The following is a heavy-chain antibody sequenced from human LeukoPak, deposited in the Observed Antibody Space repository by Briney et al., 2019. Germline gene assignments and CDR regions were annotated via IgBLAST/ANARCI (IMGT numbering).Heavy chain of an antibody. V-gene: IGHV1-2*02. J-gene: IGHJ5*02. CDR1: GYTFTGYY. CDR3: ARARGWQYNWFDP. Sequence: ASVKVSCKASGYTFTGYYMHWVRQAPGPGLEWMGWINPNSGGTNYAQKFQGRVTMTRDTSISTAYMELSRLRSDDTAVYYCARARGWQYNWFDPWGQGTLVTVSS. CDR2: INPNSGGT. D-gene: IGHD2-15*01.